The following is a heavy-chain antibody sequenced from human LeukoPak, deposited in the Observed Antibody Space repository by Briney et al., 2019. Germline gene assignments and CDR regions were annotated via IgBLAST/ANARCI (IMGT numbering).Heavy chain of an antibody. CDR3: AVRPGDYYYYYGMDV. CDR2: IIPILGIA. J-gene: IGHJ6*02. CDR1: GGTFSSYA. V-gene: IGHV1-69*04. D-gene: IGHD6-6*01. Sequence: VASVKVSCKASGGTFSSYAISWVRQARGQGLEWMGRIIPILGIANYAQKFQGRVTITADKSTSTAYMELSSLRSEDTAVYYCAVRPGDYYYYYGMDVWGQGTTVTVSS.